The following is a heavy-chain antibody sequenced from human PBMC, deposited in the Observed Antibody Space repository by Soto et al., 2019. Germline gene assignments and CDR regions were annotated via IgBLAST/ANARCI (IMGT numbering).Heavy chain of an antibody. CDR2: ISSSGSTI. V-gene: IGHV3-48*03. J-gene: IGHJ4*02. D-gene: IGHD3-22*01. CDR3: ATHLNYYDSGGYSNPFDY. CDR1: GFTFSSYE. Sequence: GGSLRLSCAASGFTFSSYEMNWVRQAPGKGLEWVSYISSSGSTIYYADSVKGRFTISRDNAKNSLYLQMNSLRAEDTAVYYCATHLNYYDSGGYSNPFDYWGQGTLVTVSS.